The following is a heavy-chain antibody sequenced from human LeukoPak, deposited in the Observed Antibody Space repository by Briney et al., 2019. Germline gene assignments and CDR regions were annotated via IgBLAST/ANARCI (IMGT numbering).Heavy chain of an antibody. CDR3: ARGQIPAFDY. V-gene: IGHV4-59*01. CDR2: IYYSGST. J-gene: IGHJ4*02. Sequence: SETLSLTCTVSGGSISSYYWNWIRQPPGKGLEWIGYIYYSGSTNYNPSLKSRVTISVDTSKNQFSLKLSSVTAADTAVYYCARGQIPAFDYWGQGTLVTVSS. CDR1: GGSISSYY.